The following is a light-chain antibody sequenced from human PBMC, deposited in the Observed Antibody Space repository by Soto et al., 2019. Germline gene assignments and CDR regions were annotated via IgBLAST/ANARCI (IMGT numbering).Light chain of an antibody. V-gene: IGKV3-11*01. Sequence: EILLTQSPATLSLSPGERATLSCRASQSVSSYLAWYQQKPGQAPRLLIYDASNRATGIPARFSGTGSGTDFTLTISSLEPEDFAVYYCQQRSSWPLTFGGGTKVDNK. CDR1: QSVSSY. J-gene: IGKJ4*01. CDR3: QQRSSWPLT. CDR2: DAS.